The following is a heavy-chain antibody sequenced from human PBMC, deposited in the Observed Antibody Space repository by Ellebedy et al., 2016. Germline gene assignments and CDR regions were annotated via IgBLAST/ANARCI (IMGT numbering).Heavy chain of an antibody. V-gene: IGHV4-4*07. CDR2: IYSSGST. D-gene: IGHD4-17*01. J-gene: IGHJ4*02. CDR3: ARSDYGAQFDY. Sequence: SETLSLXXTVSAGSISNYYWSWIRQPAGKGLEWIGRIYSSGSTDYKPSLNSRVSMSVDTSKNQFALKLSSVTAADTAVYYCARSDYGAQFDYWGQGTLVTVSS. CDR1: AGSISNYY.